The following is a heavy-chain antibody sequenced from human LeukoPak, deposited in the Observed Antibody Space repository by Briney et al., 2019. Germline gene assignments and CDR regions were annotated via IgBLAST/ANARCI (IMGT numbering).Heavy chain of an antibody. CDR1: GFTFSSYA. J-gene: IGHJ4*02. D-gene: IGHD6-25*01. CDR2: ISGSGGST. Sequence: GGSLRLSCAASGFTFSSYAMSWVRQAPGKGLEWVSAISGSGGSTYYADSVKGRFTISRDNSKNTLYLQMNSLRAEDTAVYYCAKAGTAHGSTTRLETRFDYWGQGTLVTVSS. CDR3: AKAGTAHGSTTRLETRFDY. V-gene: IGHV3-23*01.